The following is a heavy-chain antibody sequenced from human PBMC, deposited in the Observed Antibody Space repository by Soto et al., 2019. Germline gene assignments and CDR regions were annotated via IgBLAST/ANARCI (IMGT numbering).Heavy chain of an antibody. CDR3: WGRSRTTWDWFDL. J-gene: IGHJ2*01. Sequence: QAQLQESGPGPVKPSETLSLTCTVSGGSVSGVTHDWSWIRQPPGRGLECIGYIYNSRSTHYNPYRKSRVTVSVDTSENQFSLKLSSVTAADTAVSYCWGRSRTTWDWFDLWGRGTLVTVSS. D-gene: IGHD2-2*01. V-gene: IGHV4-61*01. CDR2: IYNSRST. CDR1: GGSVSGVTHD.